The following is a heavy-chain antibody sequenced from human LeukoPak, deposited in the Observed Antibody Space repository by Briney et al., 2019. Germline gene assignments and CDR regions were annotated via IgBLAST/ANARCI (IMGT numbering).Heavy chain of an antibody. J-gene: IGHJ4*02. D-gene: IGHD3-16*01. CDR1: GFTFSTYW. CDR3: VRDYVWGTSEPDY. Sequence: GGSLRLSCAVSGFTFSTYWMTWVRQTPGKGMGWVANIKSDGSETYYLDSVKGRFTISRDNSRNSLYLHMSSLRAEDTAVYYCVRDYVWGTSEPDYWGQGILVTDSS. V-gene: IGHV3-7*01. CDR2: IKSDGSET.